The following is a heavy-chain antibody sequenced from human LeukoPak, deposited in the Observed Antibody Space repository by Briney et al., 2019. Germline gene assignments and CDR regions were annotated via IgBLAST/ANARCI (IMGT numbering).Heavy chain of an antibody. CDR3: ASDEGNYFDY. V-gene: IGHV3-21*01. CDR1: GFTFSSYI. CDR2: ISRNSSYF. Sequence: GGSLRLSCAASGFTFSSYIMNWVRQAPGKGLDWVAAISRNSSYFHYADSVNGRFTISRDNARNSLFLQMNSLRAEDTAIYYCASDEGNYFDYWGQGTLVTVSS. J-gene: IGHJ4*02.